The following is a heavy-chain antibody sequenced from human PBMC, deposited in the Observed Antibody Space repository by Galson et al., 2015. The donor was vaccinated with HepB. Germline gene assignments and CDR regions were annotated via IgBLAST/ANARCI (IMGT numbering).Heavy chain of an antibody. D-gene: IGHD3-10*01. J-gene: IGHJ6*02. CDR1: GDSVSSNSAA. V-gene: IGHV6-1*01. CDR2: TYYRSKWYN. CDR3: ARDQRDYYGSGTNYYYYGMDV. Sequence: CAISGDSVSSNSAAWNWIRQSPSRGLEWLGRTYYRSKWYNDYAVSVKSRITINPDTSKNQLSLQLNSVTPEDTAVYYCARDQRDYYGSGTNYYYYGMDVWGQGTTVTVSS.